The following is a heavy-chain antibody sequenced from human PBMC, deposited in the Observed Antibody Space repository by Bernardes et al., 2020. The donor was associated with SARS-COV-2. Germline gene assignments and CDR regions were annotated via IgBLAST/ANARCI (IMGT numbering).Heavy chain of an antibody. V-gene: IGHV4-59*01. CDR1: GGSISAYY. Sequence: SETLSLTCTVSGGSISAYYWSWIRQPPGKGLEWIGFIYYSGITNYNPSLNSRVTISVDTSRTQFSLKLSSVTAADTAMYYCARASDGYQIGGALDVWGQGTMVTVS. D-gene: IGHD5-12*01. CDR2: IYYSGIT. J-gene: IGHJ3*01. CDR3: ARASDGYQIGGALDV.